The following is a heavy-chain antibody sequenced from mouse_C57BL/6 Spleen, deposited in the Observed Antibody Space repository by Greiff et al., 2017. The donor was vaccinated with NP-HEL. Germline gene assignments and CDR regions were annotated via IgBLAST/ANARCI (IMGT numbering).Heavy chain of an antibody. CDR1: GYTFTGYW. CDR3: ARWGYYYGYCDV. V-gene: IGHV1-9*01. J-gene: IGHJ1*03. Sequence: VQLQQSGAELMKPGASVKLSCKATGYTFTGYWIEWVKQRPGHGLEWIGEILPGSGSTYYNEKFKGKATFTADTSSNTAYMQLSSLTTEDSAIYYCARWGYYYGYCDVWGTGTTVTVSS. D-gene: IGHD1-1*01. CDR2: ILPGSGST.